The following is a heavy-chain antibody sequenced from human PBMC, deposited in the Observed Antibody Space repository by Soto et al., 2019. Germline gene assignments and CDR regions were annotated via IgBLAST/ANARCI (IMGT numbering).Heavy chain of an antibody. CDR3: ARSRKGSSSYYFDY. Sequence: GGSLRLSCAASGFTVSSNYMSWVRHAPGKGLEWVSVIYSGGSTYYADSVKGRFTISRDNSKNTLYLQMNSLRAEDTAVYYCARSRKGSSSYYFDYWGQGTLVTVSS. CDR2: IYSGGST. CDR1: GFTVSSNY. V-gene: IGHV3-53*01. D-gene: IGHD6-6*01. J-gene: IGHJ4*02.